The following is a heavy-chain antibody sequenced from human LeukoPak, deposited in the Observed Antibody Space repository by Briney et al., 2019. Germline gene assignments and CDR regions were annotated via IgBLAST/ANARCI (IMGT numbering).Heavy chain of an antibody. Sequence: GGSLRLSCAVSGFGVHTFAMSWVRQAPGKGLEWLSSITKYDGRVYYADSVRGRFTISRDSSQNELYLQTNSLRADDSAIYYCAKDHSADGWPTFEYWGRGTLVTVSS. V-gene: IGHV3-23*01. CDR3: AKDHSADGWPTFEY. D-gene: IGHD5-24*01. J-gene: IGHJ4*02. CDR2: ITKYDGRV. CDR1: GFGVHTFA.